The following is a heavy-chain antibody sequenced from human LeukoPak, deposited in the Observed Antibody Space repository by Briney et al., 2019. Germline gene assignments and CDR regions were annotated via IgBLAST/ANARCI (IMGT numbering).Heavy chain of an antibody. CDR1: GFTFSSYA. D-gene: IGHD2-2*01. V-gene: IGHV3-23*01. CDR2: ISCSGGST. Sequence: GGSLRLSCAASGFTFSSYAMSWVRQAPGKGLEGVSAISCSGGSTYYADSVKGRFTISRDNSKNTLYLQMNGLRAEDTAVHYCPKDWGCSSNSCYAELHPFHYWPQGPLVPVSS. CDR3: PKDWGCSSNSCYAELHPFHY. J-gene: IGHJ4*02.